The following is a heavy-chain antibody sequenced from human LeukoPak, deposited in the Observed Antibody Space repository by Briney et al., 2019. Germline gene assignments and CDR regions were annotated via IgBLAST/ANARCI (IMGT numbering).Heavy chain of an antibody. CDR3: AIGGNSGYDFLIGAIDY. Sequence: ASVKVSCKASGYTFTGYYMHWVRQAPGQGLEWMGWINPNSGGTNYAQKFQGRVTMTRDTSISTAYMELSRLRSDDMAVYYCAIGGNSGYDFLIGAIDYWGQGTLVTVSS. CDR2: INPNSGGT. V-gene: IGHV1-2*02. J-gene: IGHJ4*02. D-gene: IGHD5-12*01. CDR1: GYTFTGYY.